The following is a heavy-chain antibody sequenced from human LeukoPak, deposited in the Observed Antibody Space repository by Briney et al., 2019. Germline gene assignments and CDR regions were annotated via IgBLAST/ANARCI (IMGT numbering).Heavy chain of an antibody. J-gene: IGHJ6*02. Sequence: PGGSLRLSCAASGFTFSSYGMHWVRQAPGKGLEWVAVIWYDGSNKYYADSVKGRFTISRDNSKNTLYLQMNSLRAEDTAAYYCAREEYSGSYYYYYGMDVWGQGTTVTVSS. D-gene: IGHD1-26*01. CDR1: GFTFSSYG. V-gene: IGHV3-33*08. CDR2: IWYDGSNK. CDR3: AREEYSGSYYYYYGMDV.